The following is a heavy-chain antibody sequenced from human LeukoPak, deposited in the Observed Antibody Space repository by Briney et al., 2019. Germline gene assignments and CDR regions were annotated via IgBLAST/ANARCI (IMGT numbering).Heavy chain of an antibody. D-gene: IGHD3-22*01. CDR1: GFTFSSYS. Sequence: PGGSLRLSCAASGFTFSSYSMNWVRQAPGKGLEWVSAISGSGGSTYYADSVKGRFTISRDNSKNTLYLQMNSLRAEDTAVYYCAKGDRYYSDSSGYYYDYFDYWGQGTLVTVSS. CDR3: AKGDRYYSDSSGYYYDYFDY. J-gene: IGHJ4*02. CDR2: ISGSGGST. V-gene: IGHV3-23*01.